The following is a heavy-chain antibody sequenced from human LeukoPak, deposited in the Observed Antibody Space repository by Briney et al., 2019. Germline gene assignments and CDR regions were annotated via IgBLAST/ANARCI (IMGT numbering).Heavy chain of an antibody. J-gene: IGHJ5*02. CDR3: AREGGTGWFDP. CDR2: ISSSSSTI. D-gene: IGHD1-1*01. V-gene: IGHV3-48*01. Sequence: WVSYISSSSSTIYYADSVKGRFTISRDNAKNSLYLQMNSLRAEDTAVYYCAREGGTGWFDPWGQGTLVTVSS.